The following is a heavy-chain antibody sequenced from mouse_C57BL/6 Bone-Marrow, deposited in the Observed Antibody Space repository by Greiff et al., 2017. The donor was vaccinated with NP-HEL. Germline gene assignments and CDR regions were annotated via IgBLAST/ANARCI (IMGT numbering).Heavy chain of an antibody. Sequence: QVQLQQPGAELVKPGASVKLSCKASGYTFTSYWMHWVTQRPGQGLEWIGMIHPNSGSTNYNEKFKGKATLTVDKSSSTAYMQLSSLTSEDSAVYYCAIYGNYDYAMDYWGQGTSVTVSS. J-gene: IGHJ4*01. V-gene: IGHV1-64*01. CDR2: IHPNSGST. D-gene: IGHD2-1*01. CDR3: AIYGNYDYAMDY. CDR1: GYTFTSYW.